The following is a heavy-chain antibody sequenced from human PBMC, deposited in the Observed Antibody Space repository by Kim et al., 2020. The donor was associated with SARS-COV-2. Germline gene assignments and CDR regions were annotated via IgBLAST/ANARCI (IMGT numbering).Heavy chain of an antibody. CDR3: VKEAAFTTVVVDYYFDY. D-gene: IGHD2-15*01. Sequence: VEGRFTISRDNSKNTRYLHMNSLRTEDTALYYCVKEAAFTTVVVDYYFDYWGQGTLVTVSS. V-gene: IGHV3-30*02. J-gene: IGHJ4*02.